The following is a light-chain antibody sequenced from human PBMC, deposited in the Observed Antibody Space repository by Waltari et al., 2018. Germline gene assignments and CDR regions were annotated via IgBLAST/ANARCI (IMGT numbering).Light chain of an antibody. CDR3: ASWDDSHYV. J-gene: IGLJ1*01. Sequence: QSVLTQPPSASATPGQRVSISCSGRRPNPGRTYLHWSQQLPGTAPQRLLYRNNERPSGVSDRFSASKSGTSASLVISGLRSEDEAVYYCASWDDSHYVFGPGTTVTVL. CDR2: RNN. V-gene: IGLV1-47*01. CDR1: RPNPGRTY.